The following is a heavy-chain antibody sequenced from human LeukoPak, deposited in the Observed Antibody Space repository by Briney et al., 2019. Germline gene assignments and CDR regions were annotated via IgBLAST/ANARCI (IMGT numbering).Heavy chain of an antibody. Sequence: SGTLSLTCAVYGGSFSGYYWSWIRQPPGKGLEWIGEINHSGSTNYNPSLKSRAIISVDTSKNQFSLNLTSVTAADTAVYYCARDSGRINYYDSSGYFYIWGQGTLVTVSS. D-gene: IGHD3-22*01. CDR1: GGSFSGYY. V-gene: IGHV4-34*01. CDR3: ARDSGRINYYDSSGYFYI. J-gene: IGHJ4*02. CDR2: INHSGST.